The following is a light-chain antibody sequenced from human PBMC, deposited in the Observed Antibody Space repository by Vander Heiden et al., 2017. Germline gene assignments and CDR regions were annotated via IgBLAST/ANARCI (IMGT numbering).Light chain of an antibody. J-gene: IGKJ4*01. CDR3: QQYYSTPPALT. V-gene: IGKV4-1*01. CDR1: QSVLYSSNNKNY. Sequence: IMMTQNPDAVAASVGGRATINCKSSQSVLYSSNNKNYLAWYQQKPGQPPKLLISWASTRESGVPDRFSGSGSGTDFTLTISSLQAEDVAVYYCQQYYSTPPALTFGGGTKVEIK. CDR2: WAS.